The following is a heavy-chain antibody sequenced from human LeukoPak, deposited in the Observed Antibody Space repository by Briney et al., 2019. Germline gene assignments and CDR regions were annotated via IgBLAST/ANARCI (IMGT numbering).Heavy chain of an antibody. V-gene: IGHV1-18*01. Sequence: ASVKVSCRASGYIFTSHGITWVRQAPGQGLEWMGWMSTYSGDTNYAQKFRGRVTMTTDTSTNTAYMELGNLRSDDTAVYYCARHTWNWGDVDFWGQGTQVTVSS. J-gene: IGHJ4*02. CDR2: MSTYSGDT. CDR3: ARHTWNWGDVDF. D-gene: IGHD7-27*01. CDR1: GYIFTSHG.